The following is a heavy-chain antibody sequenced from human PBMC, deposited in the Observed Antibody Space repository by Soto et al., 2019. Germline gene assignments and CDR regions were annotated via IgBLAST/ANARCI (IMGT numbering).Heavy chain of an antibody. V-gene: IGHV3-15*01. CDR1: GFTFSNAC. CDR3: TTPVYVATAMADAFDI. Sequence: GCQWLSFAARGFTFSNACKSWVRQAPGEGVEWVGRIKSKTDGGTTDYAAPVKGRFTISRDDSKNTLYMQMTSLKTEDKAVDYCTTPVYVATAMADAFDIWGQGTMVTVPS. CDR2: IKSKTDGGTT. D-gene: IGHD5-18*01. J-gene: IGHJ3*02.